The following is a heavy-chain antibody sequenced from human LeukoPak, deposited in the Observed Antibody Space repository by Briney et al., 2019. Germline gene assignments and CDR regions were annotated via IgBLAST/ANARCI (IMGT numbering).Heavy chain of an antibody. J-gene: IGHJ6*03. V-gene: IGHV1-2*02. CDR3: ARQGDGYNTGYYYYMDV. D-gene: IGHD5-24*01. CDR1: GYTFTGCY. Sequence: ASVKVSCKASGYTFTGCYMHWVRQAPGQGLEWMGWINPNSGGTNYAQKFQGRVTMTRDTSISTAYMELSRLRSDDTAVYYCARQGDGYNTGYYYYMDVWGKGTTVTVSS. CDR2: INPNSGGT.